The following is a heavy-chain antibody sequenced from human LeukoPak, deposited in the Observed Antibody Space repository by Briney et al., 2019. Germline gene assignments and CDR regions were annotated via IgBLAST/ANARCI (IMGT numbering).Heavy chain of an antibody. Sequence: GESLKISCQASGYSFASSWIGWVRQMPGKGLEWMGTILPADSNTRYSPSFQGQVTISVDKSNNTAYLQWSSLKASDTAICYCARLSGGSPWGQGTLVTVSS. D-gene: IGHD2-15*01. V-gene: IGHV5-51*01. CDR1: GYSFASSW. J-gene: IGHJ5*02. CDR2: ILPADSNT. CDR3: ARLSGGSP.